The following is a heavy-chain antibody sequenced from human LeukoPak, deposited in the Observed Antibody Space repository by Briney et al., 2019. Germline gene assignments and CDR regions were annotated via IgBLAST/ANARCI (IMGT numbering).Heavy chain of an antibody. CDR3: ARGPRITIFGVEYYYYYMDV. J-gene: IGHJ6*03. V-gene: IGHV1-8*01. Sequence: ASVKVSCKASGYTFTSYDINWVRQATGQGLEWMGWMNPNSGNTGYAQKFQGRVTITRNTSISTAYMELSSLRSEDTAVYYCARGPRITIFGVEYYYYYMDVWGKGTTVTVSS. CDR2: MNPNSGNT. D-gene: IGHD3-3*01. CDR1: GYTFTSYD.